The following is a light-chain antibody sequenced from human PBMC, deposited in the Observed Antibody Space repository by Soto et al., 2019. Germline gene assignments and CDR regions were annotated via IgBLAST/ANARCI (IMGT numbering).Light chain of an antibody. CDR3: QKYNNWPPIT. Sequence: EIVMTQSPATPSVSPGERVTLSCRASQSVNNKVAWYQQKPGQAPRLLIFGASTRATGIPDRFSGSGSVTEFTLTISRLQSEDFAVYYCQKYNNWPPITFGQGTRLEIK. CDR1: QSVNNK. J-gene: IGKJ5*01. CDR2: GAS. V-gene: IGKV3-15*01.